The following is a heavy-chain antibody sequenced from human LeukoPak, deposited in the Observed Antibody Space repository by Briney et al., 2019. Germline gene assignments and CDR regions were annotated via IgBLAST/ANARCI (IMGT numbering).Heavy chain of an antibody. CDR1: GYTFTSYY. CDR3: ATSLGRTTAEYYYYGMDV. CDR2: INPSGGST. V-gene: IGHV1-46*01. D-gene: IGHD4-17*01. Sequence: ASVKVSCKASGYTFTSYYMHWVRQAPGQGLEWMGIINPSGGSTSYAQKFQGRVTMTRDTSTSTVYMELSSLRSEDTAVYYCATSLGRTTAEYYYYGMDVWGQGTTVTVSS. J-gene: IGHJ6*02.